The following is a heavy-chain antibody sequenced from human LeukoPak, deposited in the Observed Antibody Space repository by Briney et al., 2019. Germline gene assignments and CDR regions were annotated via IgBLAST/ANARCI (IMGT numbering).Heavy chain of an antibody. CDR3: TRVGYIDEGIDY. D-gene: IGHD5-24*01. Sequence: GGSLRLPCVASGFPFSSYWMTWVRQAPGKGLEWVANLKQDGSKKSYVDSVKGRFTISRDNAKNSLYLQMNSLRAEDTAIYYCTRVGYIDEGIDYWGQGTLVTVSS. CDR1: GFPFSSYW. J-gene: IGHJ4*02. V-gene: IGHV3-7*04. CDR2: LKQDGSKK.